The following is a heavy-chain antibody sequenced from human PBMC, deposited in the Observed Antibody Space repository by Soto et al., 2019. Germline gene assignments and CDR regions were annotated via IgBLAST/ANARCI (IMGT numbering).Heavy chain of an antibody. Sequence: ASVKVSCKASGYTFTSYGISWVRQAPGQGLEWMGWISAYNGNTNYAQKLQGRVTMTRDTSTSTAYMELRRLRSDDTAVYYCARAPYSSSSVENYYYYYMDVWGKGTTVTVSS. D-gene: IGHD6-6*01. CDR1: GYTFTSYG. CDR3: ARAPYSSSSVENYYYYYMDV. V-gene: IGHV1-18*01. J-gene: IGHJ6*03. CDR2: ISAYNGNT.